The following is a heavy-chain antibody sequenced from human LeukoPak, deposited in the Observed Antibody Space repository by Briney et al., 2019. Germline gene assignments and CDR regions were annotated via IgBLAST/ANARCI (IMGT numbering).Heavy chain of an antibody. J-gene: IGHJ4*02. CDR1: GFTLSSYA. V-gene: IGHV3-23*01. Sequence: GGSLRLSCAASGFTLSSYAMSWVRQAPGKGLEWDSGISGSGGSTYYADSVKGRFIISRDNSKNTLYLQMNSLRAEDTAVYYCAKGSYSSGWDSWGQETLVTVSS. D-gene: IGHD6-19*01. CDR2: ISGSGGST. CDR3: AKGSYSSGWDS.